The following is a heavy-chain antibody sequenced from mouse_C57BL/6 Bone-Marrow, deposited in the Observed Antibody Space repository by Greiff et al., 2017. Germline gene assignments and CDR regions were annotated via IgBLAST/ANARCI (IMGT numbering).Heavy chain of an antibody. Sequence: VQLQQSGPGLVQPSQSLSITCTVSGFSLTSYGVHWVRQSPGKGLEWLGVIWRGGSTDYNAAFMSRLSITKDNSTGQVFFKMNSLQADDTAICYCAKGRDLPAMDYWGQGTSVTVSS. V-gene: IGHV2-5*01. CDR1: GFSLTSYG. CDR3: AKGRDLPAMDY. CDR2: IWRGGST. D-gene: IGHD5-1*01. J-gene: IGHJ4*01.